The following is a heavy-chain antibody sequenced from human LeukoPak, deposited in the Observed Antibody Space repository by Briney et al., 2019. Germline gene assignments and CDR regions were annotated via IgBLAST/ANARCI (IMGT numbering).Heavy chain of an antibody. CDR1: GYTFTSYD. D-gene: IGHD1-26*01. CDR2: MNPNSGNT. CDR3: ARGFHGDRVGATFSDAFDI. V-gene: IGHV1-8*01. J-gene: IGHJ3*02. Sequence: GASVKVSCKASGYTFTSYDINWVRQATGQGLEWMGWMNPNSGNTGYAQKFQGRVTMTRNTSISTAYMELSSLRSEDTAVYYCARGFHGDRVGATFSDAFDIWGQGTMVTVSS.